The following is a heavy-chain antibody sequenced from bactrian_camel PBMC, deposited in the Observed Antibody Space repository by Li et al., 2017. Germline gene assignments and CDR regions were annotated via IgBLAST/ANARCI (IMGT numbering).Heavy chain of an antibody. CDR2: IDSDGTT. CDR3: AADLSYPCWPVVGLDFAW. D-gene: IGHD1*01. V-gene: IGHV3S53*01. CDR1: GYTFNLYC. J-gene: IGHJ6*01. Sequence: HVQLVESGGGSVQAGGSLRLSCAASGYTFNLYCLAWFRQPPGKEREEVATIDSDGTTRYGEAVKGRFTVSRDNAKNTAYLQMTSLKPEDTAMYFCAADLSYPCWPVVGLDFAWRGQGTQVTVS.